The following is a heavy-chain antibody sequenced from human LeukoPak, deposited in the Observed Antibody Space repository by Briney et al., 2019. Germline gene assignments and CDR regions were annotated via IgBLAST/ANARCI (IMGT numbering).Heavy chain of an antibody. Sequence: ASVKVSCKASGYTFTGYYMHWERQAPGQGLEWMGWINPNSGGTNYAQKFQGRVTMTRDTSISTAYMELSRLRSDDTAVYYCARDQSRWWGLGAFDIWGQGTMVTVSS. CDR1: GYTFTGYY. V-gene: IGHV1-2*02. J-gene: IGHJ3*02. CDR2: INPNSGGT. D-gene: IGHD1-26*01. CDR3: ARDQSRWWGLGAFDI.